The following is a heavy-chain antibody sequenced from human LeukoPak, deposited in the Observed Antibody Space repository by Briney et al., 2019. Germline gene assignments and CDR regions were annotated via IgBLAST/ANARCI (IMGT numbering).Heavy chain of an antibody. J-gene: IGHJ6*02. CDR2: IYYSGST. Sequence: SETLSLTCTVSGGSISSYYWSWIRQPPGKGLEWIGYIYYSGSTNYNPSLKSRVTISVDTSKNQFSLKLSSVTAADTAVYYCARSPVLYDSSGYPRIYYYYYGMDVWGQGTTVTVSS. V-gene: IGHV4-59*01. D-gene: IGHD3-22*01. CDR1: GGSISSYY. CDR3: ARSPVLYDSSGYPRIYYYYYGMDV.